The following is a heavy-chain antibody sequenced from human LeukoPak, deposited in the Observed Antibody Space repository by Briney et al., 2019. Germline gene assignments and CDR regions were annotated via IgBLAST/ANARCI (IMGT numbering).Heavy chain of an antibody. CDR2: IYYSGST. CDR3: ARGCYYNSSGHYRYFAY. D-gene: IGHD3-22*01. V-gene: IGHV4-59*01. CDR1: GGSISSYY. Sequence: SETLSLTCTVSGGSISSYYWSWIRQAPGKGLEWIGYIYYSGSTNYNPSLRSRVSISVDTSKNQFSLKLSSVTAADTAVYYCARGCYYNSSGHYRYFAYWGQGSLVTVSS. J-gene: IGHJ4*02.